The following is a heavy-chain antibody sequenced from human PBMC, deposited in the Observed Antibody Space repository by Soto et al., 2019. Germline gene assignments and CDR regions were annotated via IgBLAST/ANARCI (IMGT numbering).Heavy chain of an antibody. CDR3: AADSKNDFWSGYWTYGMDV. CDR2: IVVGSGNT. V-gene: IGHV1-58*01. J-gene: IGHJ6*02. CDR1: GFTFTSSA. Sequence: SVKVSCKASGFTFTSSAVQWVRQARGQRLEWIGWIVVGSGNTNYAQKFQERVTITRDMSTSTAYMELSSLRSEDTAVYYCAADSKNDFWSGYWTYGMDVWGQGTTVTVSS. D-gene: IGHD3-3*01.